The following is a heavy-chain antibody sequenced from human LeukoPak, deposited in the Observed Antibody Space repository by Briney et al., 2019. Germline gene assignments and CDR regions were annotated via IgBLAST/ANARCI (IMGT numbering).Heavy chain of an antibody. Sequence: GGSLRPSCAASGFPFSSYAMNWVRQAPGKGLEWVSVIAGSDGFTQYADSVKGRFTISRDNSKNTVYLQVNNLRAEDTAVYYCARGPNSNWSGLDFWGQGTLLTVSS. CDR2: IAGSDGFT. CDR1: GFPFSSYA. J-gene: IGHJ4*02. D-gene: IGHD6-6*01. V-gene: IGHV3-23*01. CDR3: ARGPNSNWSGLDF.